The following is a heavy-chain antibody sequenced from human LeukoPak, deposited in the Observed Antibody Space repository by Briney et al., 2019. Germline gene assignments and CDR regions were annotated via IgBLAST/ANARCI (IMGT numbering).Heavy chain of an antibody. Sequence: GGSLRLSCVVSGFTFKNYAMSWVRQAPGKGLECVSSIRDSGNGTDYADSVKGRFTVSRDNSKNTLYLHMNTLSAEDTAVYYCAKWAYYDFWSGHYKSHFDSWVQGTLVTVSP. V-gene: IGHV3-23*01. J-gene: IGHJ4*02. D-gene: IGHD3-3*01. CDR2: IRDSGNGT. CDR3: AKWAYYDFWSGHYKSHFDS. CDR1: GFTFKNYA.